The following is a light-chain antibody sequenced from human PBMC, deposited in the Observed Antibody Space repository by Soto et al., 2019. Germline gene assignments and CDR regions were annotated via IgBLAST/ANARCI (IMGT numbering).Light chain of an antibody. J-gene: IGKJ1*01. CDR1: QSVRSSY. Sequence: PGERATLSCRASQSVRSSYLAWYQQKPGQPPRLLIYGASSRATGIPDRFSGSGSGTDFTLTISRLEPEDFEIYYCQQYGSSRTFGQGTKVDIK. CDR3: QQYGSSRT. V-gene: IGKV3-20*01. CDR2: GAS.